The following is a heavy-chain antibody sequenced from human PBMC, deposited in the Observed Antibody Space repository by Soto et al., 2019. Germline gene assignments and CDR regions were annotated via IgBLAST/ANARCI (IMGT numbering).Heavy chain of an antibody. J-gene: IGHJ6*02. CDR3: ARASLKIFGAPYGIDV. V-gene: IGHV1-18*04. CDR2: ISGYNGDT. Sequence: ASVKVSCKASGYPFTRYSIRWVRQAPGQGLEWMGWISGYNGDTEYSKNFQGRLTMTIDTSTTTASMELRSLRSDDTAVYYCARASLKIFGAPYGIDVWGQGPLATVSS. CDR1: GYPFTRYS. D-gene: IGHD3-3*01.